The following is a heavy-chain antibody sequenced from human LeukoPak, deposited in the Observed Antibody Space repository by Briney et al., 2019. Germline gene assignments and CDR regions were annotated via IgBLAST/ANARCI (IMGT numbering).Heavy chain of an antibody. CDR1: GFTFSSYS. D-gene: IGHD5-18*01. J-gene: IGHJ4*02. CDR3: ARVTGRVDTAMVKSDY. CDR2: ISSSSSYI. V-gene: IGHV3-21*01. Sequence: GGSLRLSGAASGFTFSSYSMNWVRQAPGKGLEWVSSISSSSSYIYYADSVKGRFTISRDNAKNSLYLQMNSLRAEDTAVYYCARVTGRVDTAMVKSDYWGQGTLVTVSS.